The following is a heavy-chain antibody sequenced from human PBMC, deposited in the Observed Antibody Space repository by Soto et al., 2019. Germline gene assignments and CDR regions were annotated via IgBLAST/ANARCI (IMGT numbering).Heavy chain of an antibody. CDR2: IWYRGRDI. Sequence: GGSLRLSCAASGFTFSDYVMHWVRQAPGQGLEWVAVIWYRGRDIFYADSVKGRFTISRDNSKNTLYLQLNSLRAEDTAVYYCARDQGGQSGNFISDNWDQGTLVTVSS. CDR3: ARDQGGQSGNFISDN. V-gene: IGHV3-33*01. J-gene: IGHJ4*02. CDR1: GFTFSDYV. D-gene: IGHD1-26*01.